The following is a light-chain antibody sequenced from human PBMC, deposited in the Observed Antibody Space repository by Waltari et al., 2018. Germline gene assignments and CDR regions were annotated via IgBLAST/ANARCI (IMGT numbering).Light chain of an antibody. J-gene: IGKJ1*01. CDR3: QMYVRLPVT. V-gene: IGKV3-20*01. CDR2: DAS. Sequence: EIVLTHSPRTLALSPGDRATLSCIASQSVGRALAWYQQKPGQAPRLLIYDASSRATGISDKFSGSGSGTDFSLTISRVEPEDFAVYFCQMYVRLPVTFGQGTKVEVK. CDR1: QSVGRA.